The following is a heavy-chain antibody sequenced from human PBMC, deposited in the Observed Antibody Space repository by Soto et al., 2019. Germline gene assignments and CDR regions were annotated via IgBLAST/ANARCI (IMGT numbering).Heavy chain of an antibody. D-gene: IGHD3-9*01. J-gene: IGHJ6*02. CDR2: IYYSGST. V-gene: IGHV4-59*01. Sequence: PSETLSITCTVSGGSISSYYWSWIRQPPGKGLEWIGYIYYSGSTNYNPSLKSRVTISVDTSKNQFSLKLSSVTAADTAVYYCARAPRMYYDILTAKWVYYYGMDVWGQGTTVTVSS. CDR1: GGSISSYY. CDR3: ARAPRMYYDILTAKWVYYYGMDV.